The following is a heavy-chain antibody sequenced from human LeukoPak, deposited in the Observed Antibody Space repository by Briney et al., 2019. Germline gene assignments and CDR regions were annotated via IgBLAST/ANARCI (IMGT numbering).Heavy chain of an antibody. D-gene: IGHD3-3*01. J-gene: IGHJ4*02. V-gene: IGHV4-39*07. Sequence: PSETLSLTCAVSGGSISSSSYYWDWIRQPPGKGLEWIASIYYSGSTYYNPSLKSRVTISVDTSKNQFSLKLSSVTAADTAVYYCARSRFWSGIDYWGQGTLVTVSS. CDR2: IYYSGST. CDR1: GGSISSSSYY. CDR3: ARSRFWSGIDY.